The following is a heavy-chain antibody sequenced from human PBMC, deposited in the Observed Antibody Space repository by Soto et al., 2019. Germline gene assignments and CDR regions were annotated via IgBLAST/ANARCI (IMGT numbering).Heavy chain of an antibody. D-gene: IGHD2-8*02. V-gene: IGHV4-61*08. CDR2: IYYSGST. CDR1: GDSVSSGASY. CDR3: VRQHSDDCSGGVCYHAFDI. Sequence: QVQLQESGPGLVKPSETLSLTCSVSGDSVSSGASYWGWIRQPPGKGLEWIGFIYYSGSTTYNPFLKSRVTMSVDMSKNQFSLKLRSVTAADTAVFYCVRQHSDDCSGGVCYHAFDIWCQGTMVTVSS. J-gene: IGHJ3*02.